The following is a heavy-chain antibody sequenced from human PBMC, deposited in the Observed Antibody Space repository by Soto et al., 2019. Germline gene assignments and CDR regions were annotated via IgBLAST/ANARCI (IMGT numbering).Heavy chain of an antibody. J-gene: IGHJ4*02. CDR3: ARGGEVGGPRRPFDY. V-gene: IGHV1-3*01. D-gene: IGHD1-26*01. CDR2: INAGNGNT. Sequence: SVKVSCKASGYTFSTYAIHWVRQAPGQRLEWMGWINAGNGNTQFSQNFQGRVTITSDTSATTAYMELSSLTSEDTAIYYCARGGEVGGPRRPFDYWGQGTLVTVSS. CDR1: GYTFSTYA.